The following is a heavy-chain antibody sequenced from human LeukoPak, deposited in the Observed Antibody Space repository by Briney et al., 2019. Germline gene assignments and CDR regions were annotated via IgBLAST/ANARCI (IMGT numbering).Heavy chain of an antibody. Sequence: SETLSLTCTVSGGSISSYYWSWIRQPPGEGLEWIGYIYYSGSTNYNPSLKSRVTISVDTSKNQFSLKLSSVTAADTAVYYCAREDTVTTAFDIWGQGTMVTVSS. J-gene: IGHJ3*02. CDR3: AREDTVTTAFDI. V-gene: IGHV4-59*01. CDR1: GGSISSYY. CDR2: IYYSGST. D-gene: IGHD4-17*01.